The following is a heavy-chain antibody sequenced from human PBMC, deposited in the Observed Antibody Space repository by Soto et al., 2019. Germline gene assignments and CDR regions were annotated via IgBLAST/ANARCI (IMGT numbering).Heavy chain of an antibody. CDR3: AHMPVADYGGTSYYFDY. CDR1: GFSLSTSGVG. V-gene: IGHV2-5*02. J-gene: IGHJ4*02. CDR2: IYWDDDK. D-gene: IGHD4-17*01. Sequence: QITLKESGPTLVKPTQTLTVTCTFSGFSLSTSGVGVGWIRQPPGKALEWLALIYWDDDKRYSPSLKSRLTITKDTSKHQVVLTMTNMDPVDTATYYCAHMPVADYGGTSYYFDYWGQGTLVTVSS.